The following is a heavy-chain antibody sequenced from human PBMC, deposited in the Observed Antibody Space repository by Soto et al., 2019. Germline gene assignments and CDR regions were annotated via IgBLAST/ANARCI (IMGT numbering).Heavy chain of an antibody. CDR2: INHSGST. CDR1: GGSFSGYY. CDR3: ARGRWESSSWYRYYYYGMHV. D-gene: IGHD6-13*01. J-gene: IGHJ6*02. V-gene: IGHV4-34*01. Sequence: SETLSLTCAVYGGSFSGYYWSWIRQPPGKGLEWIGEINHSGSTNYNPSLKSRVTISVDTSKNQFSLKLSSVTAADTAVYYCARGRWESSSWYRYYYYGMHVWGQGTTVTVSS.